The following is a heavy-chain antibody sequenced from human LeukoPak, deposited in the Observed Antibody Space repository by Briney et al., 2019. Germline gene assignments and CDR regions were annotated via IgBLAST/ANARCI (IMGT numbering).Heavy chain of an antibody. D-gene: IGHD5-24*01. CDR2: IYYSGST. CDR1: GGSIRSSYYY. Sequence: SETLSLTCTVSGGSIRSSYYYWGWIRQPPGKGLEWIGYIYYSGSTNYNPSLKSRVTISVDTSKNQFSLKLSSVTAADTAVYYCARVSPRDYGMDVWGQGTTVTVSS. V-gene: IGHV4-61*05. CDR3: ARVSPRDYGMDV. J-gene: IGHJ6*02.